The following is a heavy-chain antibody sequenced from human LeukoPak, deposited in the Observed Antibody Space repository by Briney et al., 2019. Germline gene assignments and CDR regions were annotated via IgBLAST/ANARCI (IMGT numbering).Heavy chain of an antibody. CDR3: ARSLGYSSGGSCYWNY. D-gene: IGHD2-15*01. Sequence: SETLSLTCTVSGYSISSGYYWGWIRQPPGKGLDWIGTIYHSGSTYYNPSLKSRVTISVDTSKNQFSLKLSSVTAADTAVYYCARSLGYSSGGSCYWNYWGQGTLVTVSS. CDR1: GYSISSGYY. CDR2: IYHSGST. J-gene: IGHJ4*02. V-gene: IGHV4-38-2*02.